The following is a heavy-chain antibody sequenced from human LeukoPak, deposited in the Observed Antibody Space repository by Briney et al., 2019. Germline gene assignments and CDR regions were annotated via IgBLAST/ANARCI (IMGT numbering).Heavy chain of an antibody. CDR2: ISYDGSNR. Sequence: GGSLRLSCAASGFTSSSYGMHWVRQAPGKGLEWVAVISYDGSNRYYADSVKGRFTISRDNSKNTLYLQMNSLRAEDTAVYYCAKSSPSLYAGGYGMDVWGQGTTVTVSS. CDR3: AKSSPSLYAGGYGMDV. V-gene: IGHV3-30*18. J-gene: IGHJ6*02. D-gene: IGHD2-8*01. CDR1: GFTSSSYG.